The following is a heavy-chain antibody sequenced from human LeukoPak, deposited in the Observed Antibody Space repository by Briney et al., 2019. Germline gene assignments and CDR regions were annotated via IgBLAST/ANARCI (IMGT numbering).Heavy chain of an antibody. CDR1: GFTFSSYD. CDR2: IGTDGDT. J-gene: IGHJ3*02. V-gene: IGHV3-13*01. CDR3: ARARAAAGDAFDI. D-gene: IGHD6-13*01. Sequence: GGSLRLSCAASGFTFSSYDMHWVRQATGKGLEWVSAIGTDGDTFYPGSVKGRFTISRDNAKNSLYLQMNSLRAGDTAVYYCARARAAAGDAFDIWGQGTMVTVSS.